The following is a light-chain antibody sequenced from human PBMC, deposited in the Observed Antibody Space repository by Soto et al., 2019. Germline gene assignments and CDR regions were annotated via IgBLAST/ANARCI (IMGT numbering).Light chain of an antibody. CDR2: GAS. V-gene: IGKV3-15*01. CDR1: QSVTYN. Sequence: ETTLTQSPATLSASPGERVTLSCRATQSVTYNLAWYQQKPGQAPRLLIYGASTRPAGVPARFSGRGSGTECTLTIASLQYEDFAVYYCQQYNEWRGTCVQGTK. CDR3: QQYNEWRGT. J-gene: IGKJ1*01.